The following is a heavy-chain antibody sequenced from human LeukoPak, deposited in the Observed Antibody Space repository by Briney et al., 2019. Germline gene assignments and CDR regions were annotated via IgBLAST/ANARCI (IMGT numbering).Heavy chain of an antibody. D-gene: IGHD6-13*01. CDR3: ARERGGLLAAGSWSPFDP. CDR2: INHSGST. J-gene: IGHJ5*02. V-gene: IGHV4-34*01. CDR1: GFTFSSYA. Sequence: PGGSLRLSCAASGFTFSSYAMSWVRQPPGKGLEWIGEINHSGSTNYNPSLKSRVTISVDTSKNQFSLKLSSVTAADTAVYYCARERGGLLAAGSWSPFDPWGQGTLVTVSS.